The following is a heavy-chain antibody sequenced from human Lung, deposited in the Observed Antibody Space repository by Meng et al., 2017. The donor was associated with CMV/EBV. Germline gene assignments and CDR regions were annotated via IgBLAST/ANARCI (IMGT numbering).Heavy chain of an antibody. D-gene: IGHD3-3*01. J-gene: IGHJ4*02. CDR1: YAFTSYG. CDR3: ARGFRFRSGYHSSPLDY. Sequence: YAFTSYGVYWVRQATGQGLEWMGWMNPNSGDADSAQKFQGRVTMTGNTSINTAYMELSSLRSEDAALYYCARGFRFRSGYHSSPLDYWGQGALVTVSS. V-gene: IGHV1-8*01. CDR2: MNPNSGDA.